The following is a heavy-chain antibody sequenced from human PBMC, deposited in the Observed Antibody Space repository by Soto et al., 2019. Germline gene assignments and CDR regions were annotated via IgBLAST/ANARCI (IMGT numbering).Heavy chain of an antibody. CDR1: GGSISSGGYY. D-gene: IGHD5-12*01. CDR3: ARVNRVDIVATILGEFEY. V-gene: IGHV4-31*03. Sequence: SETLSLTCTVSGGSISSGGYYWSWIRQHPGKGLEWIGYIYYSGSTYYNPSLKSRVTISVDTSKNQFSLKLSSVTAADTAVYYCARVNRVDIVATILGEFEYWGQGTLVTVSS. CDR2: IYYSGST. J-gene: IGHJ4*02.